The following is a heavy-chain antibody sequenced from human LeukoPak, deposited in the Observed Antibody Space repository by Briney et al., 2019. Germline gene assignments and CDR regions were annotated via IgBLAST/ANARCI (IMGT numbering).Heavy chain of an antibody. D-gene: IGHD3-10*02. V-gene: IGHV3-7*01. Sequence: GGSLRLSCAASGFTFRTYWMSWVRQAPGKGLEWVANIKQDGNEKYYVDSVKGRFTISRDNSKNTLYLQMNSLRAEDTAVYYCAELGITMIGGVWGKGTTVTISS. CDR3: AELGITMIGGV. CDR2: IKQDGNEK. J-gene: IGHJ6*04. CDR1: GFTFRTYW.